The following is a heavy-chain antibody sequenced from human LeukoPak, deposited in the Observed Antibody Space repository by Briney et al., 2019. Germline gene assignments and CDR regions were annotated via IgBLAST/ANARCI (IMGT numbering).Heavy chain of an antibody. D-gene: IGHD3-22*01. CDR2: IRYDGSNK. CDR3: AKDPNYYDSSGYYSEFDY. J-gene: IGHJ4*02. Sequence: GGSLRLSCAASGFTFSSYGMHWVRQAPGKGLEWVAFIRYDGSNKYYADSVKGRFTISGDNSKNTLYLQMNSLRAEDAAVYYCAKDPNYYDSSGYYSEFDYWGQGTLITVSS. CDR1: GFTFSSYG. V-gene: IGHV3-30*02.